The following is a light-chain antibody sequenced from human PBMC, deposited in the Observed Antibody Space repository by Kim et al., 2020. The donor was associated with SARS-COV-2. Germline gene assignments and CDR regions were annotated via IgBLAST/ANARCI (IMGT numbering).Light chain of an antibody. Sequence: DIQMTQSPSTLSASVGDRVTITCRASQDITIWLAWYQQKSGKAPKLLIYKASSLESGVPIRFSGSGSGTEFTLTISSLQPDDFATYYCQQYLTSWTFGQGTKVDIK. J-gene: IGKJ1*01. CDR2: KAS. CDR3: QQYLTSWT. CDR1: QDITIW. V-gene: IGKV1-5*03.